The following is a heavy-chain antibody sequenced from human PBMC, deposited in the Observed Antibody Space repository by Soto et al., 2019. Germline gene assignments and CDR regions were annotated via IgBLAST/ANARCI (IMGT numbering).Heavy chain of an antibody. CDR2: IYPGGVNI. Sequence: ASVKVSCKAIGYSFTSHYMHWVRQAPGQGLEWMGTIYPGGVNIAYAQKFKGRVTMTKDTSTSTVYMELSSLRSEDTAVYYCARDVAPIYYDILTGPTPMYYYYGMDVWGQGTTVTVSS. CDR3: ARDVAPIYYDILTGPTPMYYYYGMDV. V-gene: IGHV1-46*03. J-gene: IGHJ6*02. CDR1: GYSFTSHY. D-gene: IGHD3-9*01.